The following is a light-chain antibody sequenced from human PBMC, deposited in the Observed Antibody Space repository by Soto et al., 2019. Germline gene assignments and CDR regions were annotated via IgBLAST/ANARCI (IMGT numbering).Light chain of an antibody. CDR1: QSISSY. Sequence: DTQMTQSPLFLSASVGDRVTITCRASQSISSYVNWYQHKPGKAPKLLIYAASRLQSGVPSRFSGSGSGTEFTLTISSLQPEDFATYYCQQIYNTPLAFGQGTRLEIK. V-gene: IGKV1-39*01. CDR2: AAS. J-gene: IGKJ5*01. CDR3: QQIYNTPLA.